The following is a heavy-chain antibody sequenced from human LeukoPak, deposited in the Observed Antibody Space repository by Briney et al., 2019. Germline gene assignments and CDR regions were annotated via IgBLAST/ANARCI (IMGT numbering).Heavy chain of an antibody. J-gene: IGHJ2*01. CDR2: MNSNTGNT. Sequence: ASVKVSSKASGFTLTNVDINWVRQATGQGLEWMGWMNSNTGNTGYAQEFQGRVTMTRDTSIGTAYMELTTLRSEDTAVYYCARGRRGSSGPWSWYLDLWGRGTPVTASS. D-gene: IGHD3-22*01. CDR1: GFTLTNVD. V-gene: IGHV1-8*01. CDR3: ARGRRGSSGPWSWYLDL.